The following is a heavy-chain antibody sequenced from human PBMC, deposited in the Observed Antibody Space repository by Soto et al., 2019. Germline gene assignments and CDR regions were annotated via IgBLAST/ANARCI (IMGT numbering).Heavy chain of an antibody. CDR2: MNPNSGNP. J-gene: IGHJ6*03. CDR1: GYTFTSYD. Sequence: QVQLVQSGAEVKKPGASVKVSCKASGYTFTSYDINWVRQATGQGLEWMGWMNPNSGNPGYAQKFPGRVTMTRNTSISTAYMELSSLRSEDTAVYYCATIIYSGYDSYYYYYYIDVWGKGTTVTVSS. CDR3: ATIIYSGYDSYYYYYYIDV. V-gene: IGHV1-8*01. D-gene: IGHD5-12*01.